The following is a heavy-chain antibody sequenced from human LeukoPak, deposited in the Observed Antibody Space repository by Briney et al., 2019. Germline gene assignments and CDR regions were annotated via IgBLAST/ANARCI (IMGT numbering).Heavy chain of an antibody. Sequence: SETLSLTCTVSGGSISSYYWSWIRQPAGKGLEWIGRIYASGSTNYNPSLKSRVTMSVDMSKNQFSLNLTSVTAADTAVYYCARVHIVTGTYFDSWGQGALVTVSS. V-gene: IGHV4-4*07. CDR2: IYASGST. D-gene: IGHD3-10*01. J-gene: IGHJ4*02. CDR3: ARVHIVTGTYFDS. CDR1: GGSISSYY.